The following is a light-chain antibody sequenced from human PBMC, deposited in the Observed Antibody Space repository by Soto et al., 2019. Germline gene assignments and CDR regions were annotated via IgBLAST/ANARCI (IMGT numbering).Light chain of an antibody. CDR2: DTS. CDR1: QGIGDT. J-gene: IGKJ1*01. Sequence: EVVMTQSPATLSVSPGEGVTLSCRANQGIGDTLAWYQHKPGQTPRLLIYDTSTRATGVPARFSGSRSGPEFTLTIARLEPEDFSVYYCQQYATSPRTFGQGTKVDIK. CDR3: QQYATSPRT. V-gene: IGKV3-15*01.